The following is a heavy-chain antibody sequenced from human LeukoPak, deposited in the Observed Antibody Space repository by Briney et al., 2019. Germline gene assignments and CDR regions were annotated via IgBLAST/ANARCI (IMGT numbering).Heavy chain of an antibody. CDR3: ASSGDPLVYYFDY. CDR1: GGSISSSSYY. Sequence: SETLSLTCTVSGGSISSSSYYWGWLRQPPGKGLEWIGSIYYSGSTYYNPSLKSRDTISVDTSKNQFSLKLSSVTAADTAVYYCASSGDPLVYYFDYGGQGTLVTVPS. J-gene: IGHJ4*02. CDR2: IYYSGST. V-gene: IGHV4-39*01. D-gene: IGHD7-27*01.